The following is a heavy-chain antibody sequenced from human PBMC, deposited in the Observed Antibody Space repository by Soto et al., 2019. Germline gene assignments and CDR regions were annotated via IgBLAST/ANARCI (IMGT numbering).Heavy chain of an antibody. Sequence: GGSLRLSCAASGFTFSSYGMHWVRQAPGKWLEWVAVISYDGSNKYYADFVKGRFTISRDNSKNTLYLQMNSLRAEDTAVYYCAKDFDSYGSGSYQYYGMDVWGQGXTVTVYS. V-gene: IGHV3-30*18. J-gene: IGHJ6*02. CDR3: AKDFDSYGSGSYQYYGMDV. D-gene: IGHD3-10*01. CDR2: ISYDGSNK. CDR1: GFTFSSYG.